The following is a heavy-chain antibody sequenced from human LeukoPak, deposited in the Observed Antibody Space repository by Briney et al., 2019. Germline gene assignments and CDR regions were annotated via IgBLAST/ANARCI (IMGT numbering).Heavy chain of an antibody. V-gene: IGHV1-2*02. D-gene: IGHD6-19*01. J-gene: IGHJ3*02. CDR2: INPNSGGT. CDR3: ARVLGDSSGWYEGSAFDI. Sequence: APVKVSCKASGYTFTGYYMHWVRQAPGQGLEWMGWINPNSGGTNYEQKFQGRVTMTRDTSISTAYMELSRLRSDDTAVYYCARVLGDSSGWYEGSAFDIWGQGTMVTVSS. CDR1: GYTFTGYY.